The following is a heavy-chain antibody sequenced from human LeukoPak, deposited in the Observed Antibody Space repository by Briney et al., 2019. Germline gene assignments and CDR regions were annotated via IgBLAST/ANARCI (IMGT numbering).Heavy chain of an antibody. J-gene: IGHJ4*02. V-gene: IGHV4-34*01. Sequence: SETLSLTCAVYGGSFSDFYCTWIRQPPGKGLEWIGEVNHSGYTNLNPSLKSRVTISVDTSKNQFSLKLSSVTAADTAVYYCARQLYGSDYWGQGTLVTVSS. D-gene: IGHD4-17*01. CDR2: VNHSGYT. CDR3: ARQLYGSDY. CDR1: GGSFSDFY.